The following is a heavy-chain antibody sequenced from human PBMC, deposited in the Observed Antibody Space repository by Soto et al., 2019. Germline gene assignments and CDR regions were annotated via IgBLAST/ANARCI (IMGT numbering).Heavy chain of an antibody. CDR3: SRSLDS. CDR2: INPDGSEK. V-gene: IGHV3-7*01. J-gene: IGHJ4*02. CDR1: GFTFSSFW. Sequence: GGSLRLSCAASGFTFSSFWMDWVRQAPGKGLEWVANINPDGSEKHYVDPVKGRFTISRDNAKNSLYLQMSSLTAEDSALYYCSRSLDSWGQGTRVTVSS.